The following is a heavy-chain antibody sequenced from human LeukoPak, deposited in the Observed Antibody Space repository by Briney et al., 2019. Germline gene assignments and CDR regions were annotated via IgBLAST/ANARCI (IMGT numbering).Heavy chain of an antibody. V-gene: IGHV4-59*01. Sequence: SETLSLTCAVYGGSFSGYDWSWIRQPPGKGLEWIGYIYYSGSTNYNPSLKSRVTISVDTSKNQLSLKLSSVTSAVTAVYYCASLSGSSGWYGQRGDRYIDLWGRGTLVTVSS. CDR2: IYYSGST. J-gene: IGHJ2*01. CDR3: ASLSGSSGWYGQRGDRYIDL. D-gene: IGHD6-19*01. CDR1: GGSFSGYD.